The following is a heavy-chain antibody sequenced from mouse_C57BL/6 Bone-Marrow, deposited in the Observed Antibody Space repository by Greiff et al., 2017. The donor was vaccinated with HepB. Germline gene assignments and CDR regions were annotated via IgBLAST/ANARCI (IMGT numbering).Heavy chain of an antibody. J-gene: IGHJ4*01. Sequence: QVQLQQSGPELVKPGASVKISCKASGYAFSSSWMNWVKQRPGKGLEWIGRIYPGDGDTNYNGKFKGKATLTADKSSSTAYMQLSSLTSEDSAVYFCAREQAYYSKEGYYAMDYWGQGTSVTVSS. CDR3: AREQAYYSKEGYYAMDY. V-gene: IGHV1-82*01. CDR1: GYAFSSSW. CDR2: IYPGDGDT. D-gene: IGHD2-5*01.